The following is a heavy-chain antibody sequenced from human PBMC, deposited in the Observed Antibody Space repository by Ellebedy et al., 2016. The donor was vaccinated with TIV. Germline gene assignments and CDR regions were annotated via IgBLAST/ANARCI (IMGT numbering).Heavy chain of an antibody. V-gene: IGHV3-48*04. CDR2: ISYSSSTI. CDR1: GFTFSSYA. J-gene: IGHJ4*02. Sequence: GESLKISCAASGFTFSSYAMNWVRQAPGKGLEWVSYISYSSSTIYYADSVKGRFSISRDNSKNSVYLQMNSLRAEETAIYYCVRDAPVLRYFDWQMKDDYWGQGTLVTVSS. D-gene: IGHD3-9*01. CDR3: VRDAPVLRYFDWQMKDDY.